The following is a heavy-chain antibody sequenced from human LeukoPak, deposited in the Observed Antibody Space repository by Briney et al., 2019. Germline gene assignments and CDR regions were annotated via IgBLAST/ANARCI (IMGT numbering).Heavy chain of an antibody. CDR3: ARAEVVVVAATLNYYYYGMDV. J-gene: IGHJ6*02. D-gene: IGHD2-15*01. CDR2: ISSSSSYI. V-gene: IGHV3-21*01. Sequence: GGSLRLSCAASGFTFSSYSMNWVRQAPGKGLEWASSISSSSSYIYYADSVKGRFTISRDNAKNSLYLQMNSLRAEDTAVYYCARAEVVVVAATLNYYYYGMDVWGQGTTVTVSS. CDR1: GFTFSSYS.